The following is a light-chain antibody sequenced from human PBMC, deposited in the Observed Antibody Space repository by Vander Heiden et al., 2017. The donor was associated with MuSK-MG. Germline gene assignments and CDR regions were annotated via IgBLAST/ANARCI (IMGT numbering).Light chain of an antibody. J-gene: IGKJ2*01. CDR3: QQSDSTPHT. CDR1: QTISSH. V-gene: IGKV1-39*01. Sequence: DIQMTQSPSSLSASIGDRVTITCRASQTISSHLNWYQQKPGKAPKLLIYAASSLQSGVPSRFSGSGSGTDFTLTISSLQPEDFATYYCQQSDSTPHTFGQGTKLEIK. CDR2: AAS.